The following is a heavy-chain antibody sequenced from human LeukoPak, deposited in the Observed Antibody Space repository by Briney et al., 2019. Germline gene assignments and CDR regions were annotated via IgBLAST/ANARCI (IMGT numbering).Heavy chain of an antibody. V-gene: IGHV4-59*01. CDR3: AREAVYASVAFDI. CDR2: IYYSGST. Sequence: TLSLTCTXSGGSIXXYYWSWIRQPPGKGLEWIGYIYYSGSTNYNPSLKSRVTISVDTSKNQFSLKLSSVTAADTAVYYCAREAVYASVAFDIWGQGTMVTVSS. J-gene: IGHJ3*02. D-gene: IGHD2-8*01. CDR1: GGSIXXYY.